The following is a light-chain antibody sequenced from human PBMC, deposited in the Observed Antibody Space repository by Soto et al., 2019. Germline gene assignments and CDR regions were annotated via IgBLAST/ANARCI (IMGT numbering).Light chain of an antibody. CDR1: SSDVGGYNY. J-gene: IGLJ1*01. CDR2: DVS. V-gene: IGLV2-14*03. Sequence: QSALTQPASLSGSPGQSITISCTGTSSDVGGYNYVSWYQQHPGKAPKLMIYDVSNRPSGVSNRFSGSKSGNTASLTISGLQAEDEADYYCSSYRASGTTHDVFGTGTKVTVL. CDR3: SSYRASGTTHDV.